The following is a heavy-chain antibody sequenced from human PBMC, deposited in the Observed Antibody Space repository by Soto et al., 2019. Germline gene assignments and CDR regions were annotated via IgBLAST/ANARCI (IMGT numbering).Heavy chain of an antibody. V-gene: IGHV1-69*12. D-gene: IGHD3-9*01. Sequence: QVQLVQSGAEVKKPGSSVKVSCKASGGTFSSYAISWVRQAPGQGLEWMGGIIPIFGTANYPQQFQGRVTITADESTRTDHMELSSLRSEDTAVYCCARGGDVRYFDWLCIYWGQGTLVTFSS. CDR1: GGTFSSYA. CDR3: ARGGDVRYFDWLCIY. CDR2: IIPIFGTA. J-gene: IGHJ4*02.